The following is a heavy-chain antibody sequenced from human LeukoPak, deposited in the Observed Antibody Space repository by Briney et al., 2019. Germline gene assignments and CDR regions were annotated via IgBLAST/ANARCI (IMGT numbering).Heavy chain of an antibody. D-gene: IGHD6-13*01. Sequence: GASVKVSCKGSGYTFSAYYIHWLRQAPGQGPEWMGWISPQSFDTNYAQKFQGRVTMTTATSMNTVFMELSRLSSDDTAVYYCAREGGIAAALFDNWGQGTLVTVSS. CDR2: ISPQSFDT. J-gene: IGHJ4*02. V-gene: IGHV1-2*02. CDR3: AREGGIAAALFDN. CDR1: GYTFSAYY.